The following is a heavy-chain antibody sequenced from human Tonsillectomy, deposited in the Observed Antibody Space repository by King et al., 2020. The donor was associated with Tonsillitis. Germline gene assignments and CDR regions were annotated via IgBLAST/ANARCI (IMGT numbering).Heavy chain of an antibody. CDR1: GGSISTSDQY. CDR3: ARYVSGSFDY. J-gene: IGHJ4*02. Sequence: QLQESGPGVVKPSETLSLTCTVSGGSISTSDQYWAWIRQPPGKGLEWTGYMYYSGTISHNPSLKSRITISGGTSENRFSLKLSPVTAADTAVYFCARYVSGSFDYWGQGALVTVSS. V-gene: IGHV4-39*01. D-gene: IGHD1-26*01. CDR2: MYYSGTI.